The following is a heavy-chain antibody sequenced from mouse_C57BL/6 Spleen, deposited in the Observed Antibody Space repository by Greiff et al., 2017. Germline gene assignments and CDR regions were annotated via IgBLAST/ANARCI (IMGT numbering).Heavy chain of an antibody. D-gene: IGHD2-4*01. Sequence: QVQLKESGAELVRPGASVKLSCKASGYTFTDYYINWVKQRPGQGLEWIARIYPGSGNTYYNEKFKGKATLTAEKSSSTAYMQLSSLTSEDSAVYFCASSYYDYDGWHFDGWGTGTTVTVSS. J-gene: IGHJ1*03. CDR3: ASSYYDYDGWHFDG. V-gene: IGHV1-76*01. CDR2: IYPGSGNT. CDR1: GYTFTDYY.